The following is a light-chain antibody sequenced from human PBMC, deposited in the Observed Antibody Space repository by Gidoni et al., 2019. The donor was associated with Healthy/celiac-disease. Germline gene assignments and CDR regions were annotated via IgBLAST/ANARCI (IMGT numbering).Light chain of an antibody. CDR3: AAWDDCLNGPL. V-gene: IGLV1-44*01. Sequence: QSVLTQPPSASGTPGQRVTISWSGSSSNVGSKTVHWYQQRPRTAPQLLTYSNNQRPAGVPDRCSVSKSGTSASLSISGLQSADEADYDCAAWDDCLNGPLFGGGTKLPVL. J-gene: IGLJ2*01. CDR1: SSNVGSKT. CDR2: SNN.